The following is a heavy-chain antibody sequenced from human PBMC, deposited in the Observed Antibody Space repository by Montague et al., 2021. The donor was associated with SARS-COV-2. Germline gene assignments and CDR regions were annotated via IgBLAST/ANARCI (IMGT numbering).Heavy chain of an antibody. CDR1: GFTFSDYY. D-gene: IGHD3-10*01. V-gene: IGHV3-11*01. CDR2: IGNSGDTI. CDR3: ARDLIQGARRIYYSGMDV. Sequence: SRRLSCAASGFTFSDYYMSWIRQAPGKGLEWISYIGNSGDTIYHADSVKGRFTISRDNARNSLYLQMNSLRAEDTAVYYCARDLIQGARRIYYSGMDVWGQGTMVTVSS. J-gene: IGHJ6*02.